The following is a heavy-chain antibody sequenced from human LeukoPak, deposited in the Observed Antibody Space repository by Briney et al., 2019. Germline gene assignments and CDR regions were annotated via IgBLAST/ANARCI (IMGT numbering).Heavy chain of an antibody. CDR2: IIDTGST. J-gene: IGHJ6*03. CDR3: ARTTMVRGTYYMDV. D-gene: IGHD3-10*01. V-gene: IGHV4-59*01. Sequence: PSETLSLTCSVSGDSIRTYYWSWIRQPPGKGLEWIGYIIDTGSTNYKSSLKSRVTISVDTSKNQFSLKLSSVTAADTAVYYCARTTMVRGTYYMDVWGKGTTVTVSS. CDR1: GDSIRTYY.